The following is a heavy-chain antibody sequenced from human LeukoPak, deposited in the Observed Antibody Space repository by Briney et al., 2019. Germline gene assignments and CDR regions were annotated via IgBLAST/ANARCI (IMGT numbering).Heavy chain of an antibody. CDR2: ISSSSSYI. CDR1: GFTFSSYS. Sequence: GGSLRLSCAASGFTFSSYSMNWVRQAPGKGLEWVSSISSSSSYIYYADSVKGRFIISRDNAKNSLYLQMNSLRDEDTAVYYCAREEDIVVVPAATSFDYWGQGTLVTVSS. CDR3: AREEDIVVVPAATSFDY. D-gene: IGHD2-2*01. V-gene: IGHV3-21*01. J-gene: IGHJ4*02.